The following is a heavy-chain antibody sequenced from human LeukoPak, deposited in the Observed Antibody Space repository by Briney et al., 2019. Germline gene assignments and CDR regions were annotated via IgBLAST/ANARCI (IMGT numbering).Heavy chain of an antibody. CDR1: GGSISSYY. CDR2: IYYSGST. Sequence: SETLSLTCTVSGGSISSYYWSWIRQPPGKGLEWIGYIYYSGSTNYNPSLKSRVTISVKTSKNQFSLKLSSVTAAHTAVYYCASGSYSFYYFDYWGQGTLVTVSS. D-gene: IGHD1-26*01. CDR3: ASGSYSFYYFDY. V-gene: IGHV4-59*01. J-gene: IGHJ4*02.